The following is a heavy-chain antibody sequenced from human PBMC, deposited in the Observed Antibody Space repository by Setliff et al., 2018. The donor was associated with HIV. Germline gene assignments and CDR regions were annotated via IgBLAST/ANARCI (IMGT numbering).Heavy chain of an antibody. CDR3: ARGEPTILIEPAAFFDH. D-gene: IGHD2-2*01. CDR2: IRSKAYGGTT. Sequence: GGSLRLSCTASGFTFGDYAMSWVRQAPGKGLEWVGFIRSKAYGGTTEYAASVKDRFTVSRDDSKSIAYLQINSLKTEDTAVYYCARGEPTILIEPAAFFDHWGQGTLVTVSS. J-gene: IGHJ4*02. V-gene: IGHV3-49*04. CDR1: GFTFGDYA.